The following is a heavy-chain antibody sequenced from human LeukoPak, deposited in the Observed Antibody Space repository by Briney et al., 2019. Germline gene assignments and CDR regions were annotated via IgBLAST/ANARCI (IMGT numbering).Heavy chain of an antibody. CDR1: GGSISSYY. V-gene: IGHV4-59*12. CDR3: ARARGPHNWFDH. J-gene: IGHJ5*02. CDR2: IYYSGST. Sequence: SETLSLTCTVSGGSISSYYWSWIRQPPGKGLEWIGYIYYSGSTYYNPSLKSRVTISVDTSKNQFSLKLSSVTAADTAVYYCARARGPHNWFDHWGQGTLVTVSS.